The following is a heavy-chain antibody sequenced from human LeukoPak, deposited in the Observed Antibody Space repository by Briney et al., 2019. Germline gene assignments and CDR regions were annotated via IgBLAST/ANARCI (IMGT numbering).Heavy chain of an antibody. D-gene: IGHD4-23*01. CDR2: ISWNSGSI. V-gene: IGHV3-9*01. CDR1: GFTFDDYA. Sequence: GGSLRLSCAASGFTFDDYAMHWVRQAPGKGLEWVSGISWNSGSIGYADSVKGRFTISRDNSKNTLYLQMNSLRAEDTAVYYCAKELTRGGNPSYWGQGTLVTVSS. J-gene: IGHJ4*02. CDR3: AKELTRGGNPSY.